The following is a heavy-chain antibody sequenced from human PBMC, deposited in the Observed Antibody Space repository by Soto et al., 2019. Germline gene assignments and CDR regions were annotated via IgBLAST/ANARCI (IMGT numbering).Heavy chain of an antibody. Sequence: EVQLLDSGGGLVTAGGFPGPLLSGPWFTLSGLGLNLVRQASGKGLEWVSAICGGGDATFYADSVKGRFTISRDNSKNTLYLQMNTLRAEDTAVYYCARKVSGSTGRPDLWYFDLWGRGTLVTVSS. D-gene: IGHD3-10*01. J-gene: IGHJ2*01. CDR2: ICGGGDAT. V-gene: IGHV3-23*01. CDR1: FTLSGLG. CDR3: ARKVSGSTGRPDLWYFDL.